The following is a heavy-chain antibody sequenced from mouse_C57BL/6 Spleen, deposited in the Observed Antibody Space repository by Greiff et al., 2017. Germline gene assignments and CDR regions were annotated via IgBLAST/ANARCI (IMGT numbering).Heavy chain of an antibody. V-gene: IGHV1-75*01. CDR1: GYTFTDYY. CDR3: ARGGVINPLDY. CDR2: MFPGSGST. Sequence: QVQLKQSGPELVQPGASVKISCKASGYTFTDYYINWVKQRPGPGLEWIGWMFPGSGSTYYNEKFKGKATLTVDNTSSTAYMLLSSLNSEDSAVYFCARGGVINPLDYWGQGTTLTVSS. D-gene: IGHD1-1*01. J-gene: IGHJ2*01.